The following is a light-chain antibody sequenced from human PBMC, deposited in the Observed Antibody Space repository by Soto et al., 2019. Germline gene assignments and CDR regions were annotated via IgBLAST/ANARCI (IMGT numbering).Light chain of an antibody. CDR3: QQYDNPQYT. J-gene: IGKJ2*01. Sequence: EVELTQSPGTLSLSPGERATLSCRASQSVSSSYLAWYQQKPGQAPRLLIYDTYSRATGIPDRFSGSGSGTDFTLTITRLEPEDFAVYYCQQYDNPQYTFGQGTKLEIK. CDR2: DTY. V-gene: IGKV3-20*01. CDR1: QSVSSSY.